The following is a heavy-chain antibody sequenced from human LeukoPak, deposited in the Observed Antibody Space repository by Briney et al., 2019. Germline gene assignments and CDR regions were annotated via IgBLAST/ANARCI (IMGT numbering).Heavy chain of an antibody. CDR3: AREYLSSSSMGGEVDP. CDR1: GYSISSGYY. J-gene: IGHJ5*02. Sequence: SETLSLTCTVSGYSISSGYYWGWIRQPPGKGLEWIGSIYHSGSTYYNPSLKSRVTISVDTSKNQFSLKLSSVTAADTAVYYCAREYLSSSSMGGEVDPWGQGTLVTVSS. V-gene: IGHV4-38-2*02. D-gene: IGHD6-6*01. CDR2: IYHSGST.